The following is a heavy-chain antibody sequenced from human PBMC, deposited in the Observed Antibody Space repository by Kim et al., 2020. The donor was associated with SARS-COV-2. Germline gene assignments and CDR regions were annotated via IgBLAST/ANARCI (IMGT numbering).Heavy chain of an antibody. J-gene: IGHJ4*02. CDR3: AKDEKEWLRLRRGGVY. CDR1: GFTFSSYG. V-gene: IGHV3-30*18. D-gene: IGHD5-12*01. Sequence: GGSLRLSCAASGFTFSSYGMHWVRQAPGKGLEWVAVISYDGSNKYYADSVKGRFTISRDNSKNTLYLQMNSLRAEDMAVYYCAKDEKEWLRLRRGGVYWGQGTLVTVSS. CDR2: ISYDGSNK.